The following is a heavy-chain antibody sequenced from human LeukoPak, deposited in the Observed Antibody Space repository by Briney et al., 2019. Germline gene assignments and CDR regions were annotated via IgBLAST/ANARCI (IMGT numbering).Heavy chain of an antibody. CDR3: ASGAAIAVAGTFSDY. CDR1: GFTFSSYA. Sequence: GRSLRLSCAASGFTFSSYAMHWVRQAPGKGLEWVAVISYDGSNKYYADSVKGRFTISRDNSKNTLYLQMNSLRAEDTAVYYCASGAAIAVAGTFSDYWGQGTLVTVSS. V-gene: IGHV3-30-3*01. J-gene: IGHJ4*02. D-gene: IGHD6-19*01. CDR2: ISYDGSNK.